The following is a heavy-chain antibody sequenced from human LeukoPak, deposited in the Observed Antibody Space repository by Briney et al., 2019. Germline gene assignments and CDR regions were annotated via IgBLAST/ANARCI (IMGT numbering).Heavy chain of an antibody. CDR1: GFTFSNAW. V-gene: IGHV3-15*01. J-gene: IGHJ4*02. CDR2: IKSKTDGGTT. D-gene: IGHD3-3*01. CDR3: TTKGITIFGVAIDC. Sequence: GGSLRLSCAASGFTFSNAWMSWVRQAPGKGLEWVGRIKSKTDGGTTDYAAPVKGRFTISRDDSKNTLYLQMNSLKTEDTAVYYCTTKGITIFGVAIDCWGQGTLVTVSS.